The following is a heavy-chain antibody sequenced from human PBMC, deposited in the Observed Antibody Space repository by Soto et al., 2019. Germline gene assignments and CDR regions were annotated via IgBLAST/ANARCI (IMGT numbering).Heavy chain of an antibody. V-gene: IGHV3-48*03. CDR1: GFTFSRYE. CDR3: ARDLAAAGSFDY. J-gene: IGHJ4*02. CDR2: ISTSGSTI. D-gene: IGHD6-13*01. Sequence: GGSLRLSCAASGFTFSRYEMNWVRQAPGKGLEWISYISTSGSTIYYADSVKGRFTISRDNSKNSLYLQINSLRAEDTAVYYCARDLAAAGSFDYWGQGTLVTVSS.